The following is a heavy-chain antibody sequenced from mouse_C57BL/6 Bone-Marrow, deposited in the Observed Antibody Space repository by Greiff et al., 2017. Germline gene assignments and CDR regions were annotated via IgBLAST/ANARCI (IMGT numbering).Heavy chain of an antibody. Sequence: QVQLQQPGAELVKPGASVKLSCKASGYTFTSYWMQWVKQRPGQGLEWIGEIDPSDSYTNYNQKFKGKATLTVDTSSSTAYMQLSSLTSEDSAVYYCARRGGYGGFAYWGQGTLVTVSA. CDR2: IDPSDSYT. V-gene: IGHV1-50*01. J-gene: IGHJ3*01. CDR3: ARRGGYGGFAY. CDR1: GYTFTSYW. D-gene: IGHD2-2*01.